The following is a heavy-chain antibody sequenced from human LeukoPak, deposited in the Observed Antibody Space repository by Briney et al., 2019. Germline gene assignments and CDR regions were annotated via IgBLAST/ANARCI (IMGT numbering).Heavy chain of an antibody. V-gene: IGHV4-34*01. CDR1: GGSFSGYY. J-gene: IGHJ5*02. Sequence: PSETLSLTCAVYGGSFSGYYWSWIRQPPGKGLEWIGEINHSGSTNYNPSLKSRVTISVDTSKNQFSLKLSSATAADTAVYYCARGKSGYSCGSSSYWFDPWGQGTLVTVSS. CDR3: ARGKSGYSCGSSSYWFDP. CDR2: INHSGST. D-gene: IGHD5-18*01.